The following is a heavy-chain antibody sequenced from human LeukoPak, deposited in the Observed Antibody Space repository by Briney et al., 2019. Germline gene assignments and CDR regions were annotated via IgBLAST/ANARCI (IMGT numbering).Heavy chain of an antibody. D-gene: IGHD3-22*01. V-gene: IGHV4-34*01. CDR3: VVVIPYYFDY. J-gene: IGHJ4*02. CDR1: GGSFSGYY. CDR2: INYSGST. Sequence: PSETLSLTCAVYGGSFSGYYWSWIRQPPGKGLEWIGEINYSGSTNYNPSLKSRVTISVDTSKNQFSLKLSSVTAADTAVYYCVVVIPYYFDYWGQGTLVTVSS.